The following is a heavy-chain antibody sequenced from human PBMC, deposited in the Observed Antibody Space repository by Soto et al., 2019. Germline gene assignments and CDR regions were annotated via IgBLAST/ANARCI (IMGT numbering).Heavy chain of an antibody. CDR1: GGTVSSFA. J-gene: IGHJ4*02. V-gene: IGHV1-69*01. Sequence: QVQLVQSRAEVKKPGSSVRVSCKASGGTVSSFAISWVRQAPGQGLEWMGGIVPILGTAYYAQNFQGRVTITADESTNTAFMELTGLRSEDTAVYYCARGGYSSSWRFDYWGQGTLVTVSS. CDR3: ARGGYSSSWRFDY. D-gene: IGHD6-13*01. CDR2: IVPILGTA.